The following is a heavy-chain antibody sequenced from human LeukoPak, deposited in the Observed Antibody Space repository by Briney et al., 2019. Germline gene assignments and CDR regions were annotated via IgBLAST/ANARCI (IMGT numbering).Heavy chain of an antibody. Sequence: SETLSLTCSDSGGSISSHYWSWIRQPPGKGLEWIGYIYYSGSTNYNPSLKSRVTISVDTSKNQFSLKLNSVTAADTAVYYCAGGGRIQVWLPHPFFDYWGQGTLVTVSS. D-gene: IGHD5-18*01. CDR2: IYYSGST. CDR3: AGGGRIQVWLPHPFFDY. V-gene: IGHV4-59*11. J-gene: IGHJ4*02. CDR1: GGSISSHY.